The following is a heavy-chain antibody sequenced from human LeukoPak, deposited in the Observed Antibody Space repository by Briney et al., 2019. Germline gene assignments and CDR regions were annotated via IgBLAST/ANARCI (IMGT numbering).Heavy chain of an antibody. CDR1: GGSIDSGNYY. CDR3: ARGAQVVPASVWFDP. J-gene: IGHJ5*02. V-gene: IGHV4-61*02. D-gene: IGHD2-2*01. CDR2: IHTSGST. Sequence: SETLSLTCTVSGGSIDSGNYYWSWIRQPAGKGLEWIGRIHTSGSTNSNPSLKSRVTISVDTSKNQFSLKLSSVTAADTAVYYCARGAQVVPASVWFDPWGQGTLVTVSS.